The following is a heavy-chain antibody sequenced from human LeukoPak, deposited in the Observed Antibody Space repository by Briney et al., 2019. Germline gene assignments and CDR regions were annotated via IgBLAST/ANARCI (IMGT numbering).Heavy chain of an antibody. CDR3: ARHGAYYDFWSGPTYYFDY. J-gene: IGHJ4*02. D-gene: IGHD3-3*01. CDR2: IYYGGST. CDR1: GGSISSYY. Sequence: PSETLSLTCTVSGGSISSYYWSWIRQPPGKGLEWIGYIYYGGSTNYNPSLKSRVTISVDTSKNQFSLKLSSVTAADTAVYYCARHGAYYDFWSGPTYYFDYWGQGTLVTVSS. V-gene: IGHV4-59*08.